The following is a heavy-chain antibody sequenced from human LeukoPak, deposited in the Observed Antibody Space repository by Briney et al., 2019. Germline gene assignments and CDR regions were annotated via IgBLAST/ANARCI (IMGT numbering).Heavy chain of an antibody. J-gene: IGHJ4*02. CDR2: ISSGSSTI. D-gene: IGHD4-17*01. Sequence: GGSLRLSCAASGFTFSSYSMDWVRQAPGKGLEWISYISSGSSTIYYADSVKGRFTISRDNAKNSLYLQMNSLRAEDTAVYYCARDFGSTTVAPDYFDYWGQGTLVTVSS. CDR1: GFTFSSYS. CDR3: ARDFGSTTVAPDYFDY. V-gene: IGHV3-48*04.